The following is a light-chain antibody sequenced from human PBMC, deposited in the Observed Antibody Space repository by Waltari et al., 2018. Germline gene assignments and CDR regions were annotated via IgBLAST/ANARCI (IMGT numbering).Light chain of an antibody. CDR2: DAS. CDR1: QNVGSD. V-gene: IGKV3-15*01. CDR3: QQYKERPPLN. Sequence: EIVMTQSPVILSVSPGDGATLSCRARQNVGSDLAWYQQQPGQPPRLLIDDASTRASDIPARFSGRGSGTELTLTISSLQSEDFAIYYCQQYKERPPLNFGGGTKVDIK. J-gene: IGKJ4*01.